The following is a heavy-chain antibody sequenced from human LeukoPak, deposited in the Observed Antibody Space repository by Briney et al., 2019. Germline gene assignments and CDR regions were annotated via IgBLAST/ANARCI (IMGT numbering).Heavy chain of an antibody. CDR1: GFTFSSYS. CDR2: ISSSSSTI. V-gene: IGHV3-48*04. Sequence: GGSLRLSCAASGFTFSSYSMNWVRQAPGKGLEWVSYISSSSSTIYYADSVKGRFTISRDNAKNSLYLQMNSLRAEDTAVYYCARTPYSSSSEAYYMDVWGKGTRSPSP. D-gene: IGHD6-6*01. CDR3: ARTPYSSSSEAYYMDV. J-gene: IGHJ6*03.